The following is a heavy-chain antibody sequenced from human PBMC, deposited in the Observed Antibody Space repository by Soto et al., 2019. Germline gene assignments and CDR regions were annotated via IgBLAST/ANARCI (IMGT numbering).Heavy chain of an antibody. D-gene: IGHD3-9*01. CDR2: IYYSGST. CDR1: GGSISSGGYY. CDR3: AREALRYFDWLPRYYFDY. Sequence: ASEALSLTCTVSGGSISSGGYYWSWIRQHPGKGLEWIGYIYYSGSTYYNPSLKSRVTISVDTSKNQFSLKLSSVTAADTAVYYCAREALRYFDWLPRYYFDYWGQGTLGPVSS. V-gene: IGHV4-31*03. J-gene: IGHJ4*02.